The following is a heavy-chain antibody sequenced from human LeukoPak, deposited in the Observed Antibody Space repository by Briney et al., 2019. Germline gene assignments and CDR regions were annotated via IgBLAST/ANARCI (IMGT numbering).Heavy chain of an antibody. V-gene: IGHV1-24*01. D-gene: IGHD5-12*01. CDR1: GYTLTELS. Sequence: ASVKVSCKVSGYTLTELSMHWVRQAPGKGLEWMGGFDPEDGETIYAQKFQGRVTMTEDTSTDTAYMELSSLRSEDTAVYYCATVEGYSGYDLRDLYFDYWGQGTLDTVSS. CDR3: ATVEGYSGYDLRDLYFDY. CDR2: FDPEDGET. J-gene: IGHJ4*02.